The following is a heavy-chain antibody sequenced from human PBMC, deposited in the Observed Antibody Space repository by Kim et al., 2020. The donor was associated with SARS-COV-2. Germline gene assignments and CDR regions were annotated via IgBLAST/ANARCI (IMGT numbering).Heavy chain of an antibody. CDR3: TTDHNPKYYDFWSGYYREEQEYYFDY. D-gene: IGHD3-3*01. Sequence: GGSLRLSCAASGFTFSNAWMSWVRQAPGKGLEWVGRIKSKTDGGTTDYAAPVKGRFTISRDDSKNTLYLQMNSLKTEDTAVYYCTTDHNPKYYDFWSGYYREEQEYYFDYWGQGTLVTVSS. CDR2: IKSKTDGGTT. V-gene: IGHV3-15*01. CDR1: GFTFSNAW. J-gene: IGHJ4*02.